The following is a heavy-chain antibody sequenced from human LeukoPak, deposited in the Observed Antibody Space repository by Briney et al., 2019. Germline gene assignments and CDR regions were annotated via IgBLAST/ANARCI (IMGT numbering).Heavy chain of an antibody. D-gene: IGHD6-13*01. V-gene: IGHV3-53*05. CDR1: GFTVRRNY. CDR3: ARDADSSSWYPNYYMDV. J-gene: IGHJ6*03. CDR2: IYRGGST. Sequence: PGGSLRLSCAASGFTVRRNYMRGVRQSPGKALEWVSDIYRGGSTYYADYVKGRFTISRDNAKNTLYLQMNSLRAEDTAVYYRARDADSSSWYPNYYMDVWGKGTTVTVSS.